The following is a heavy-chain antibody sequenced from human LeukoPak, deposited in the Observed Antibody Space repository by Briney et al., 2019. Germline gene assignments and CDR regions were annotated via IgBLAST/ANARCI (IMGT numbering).Heavy chain of an antibody. CDR1: GYTFTSYG. J-gene: IGHJ4*02. Sequence: ASVKVSCKASGYTFTSYGISWVRQAPGQGLEWMGWISAYNGNTNYAQKLQGRVTMTTDTSTSTAYMELRSLRSDDTAVYYCAGADQSVGLWFGELPPYFDYWGQGTLVTVSS. CDR2: ISAYNGNT. D-gene: IGHD3-10*01. V-gene: IGHV1-18*01. CDR3: AGADQSVGLWFGELPPYFDY.